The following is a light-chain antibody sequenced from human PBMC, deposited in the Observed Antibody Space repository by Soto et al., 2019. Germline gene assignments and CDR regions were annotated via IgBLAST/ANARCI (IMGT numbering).Light chain of an antibody. V-gene: IGKV3-20*01. J-gene: IGKJ1*01. CDR1: QTIIGNY. CDR2: GAS. Sequence: ESVLTQSPGTLSLSPGERATLSCRASQTIIGNYLAWYQQKPGQAPRLLIYGASNRATGVPDRFSGSYSGTDFSLTITRLEPEDFAVYYCQQYGSSPWTFGQGTKVEIK. CDR3: QQYGSSPWT.